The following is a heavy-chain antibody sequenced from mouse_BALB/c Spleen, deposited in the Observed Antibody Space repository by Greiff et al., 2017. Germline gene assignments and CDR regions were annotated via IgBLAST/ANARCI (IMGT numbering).Heavy chain of an antibody. J-gene: IGHJ4*01. CDR3: ARHSNRYDGAMDY. V-gene: IGHV5-12-2*01. Sequence: DVMLVESGGGLVQPGGSLKLSCAASGFTFSSYTMSWVRQTPEKRLEWVAYISNGGGSTYYPDTVKGRFTISRDNAKNTLYLQMSSLKSEDTAMYYCARHSNRYDGAMDYWGQGTSVTVSS. CDR1: GFTFSSYT. D-gene: IGHD2-14*01. CDR2: ISNGGGST.